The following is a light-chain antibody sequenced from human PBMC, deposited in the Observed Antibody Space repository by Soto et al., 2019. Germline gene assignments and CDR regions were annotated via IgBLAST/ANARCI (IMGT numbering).Light chain of an antibody. Sequence: DIQMTQSPSTLSASVGDRVTITCRASQSISSWLAWYQQKPGKAPKLLIYKASSLESGVPSRFRGSGSGTDFTLTISRLEPEDFAVYYCQQFRTSVTFGQGTKVDIK. CDR2: KAS. J-gene: IGKJ1*01. V-gene: IGKV1-5*03. CDR1: QSISSW. CDR3: QQFRTSVT.